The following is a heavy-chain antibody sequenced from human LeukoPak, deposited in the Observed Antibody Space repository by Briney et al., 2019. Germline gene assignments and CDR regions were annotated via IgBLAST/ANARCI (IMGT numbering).Heavy chain of an antibody. CDR3: ARDTGIAAAGTSY. CDR2: IYHSGST. D-gene: IGHD6-13*01. CDR1: GYSISSGYY. J-gene: IGHJ4*02. V-gene: IGHV4-38-2*02. Sequence: SETLSLTCTVSGYSISSGYYWGWIRQPPGKGLEWIGSIYHSGSTYYNPSLKSRVTISVDTSKNQFSLKLSSVTAADTAVYYCARDTGIAAAGTSYWGQGTLVTVSS.